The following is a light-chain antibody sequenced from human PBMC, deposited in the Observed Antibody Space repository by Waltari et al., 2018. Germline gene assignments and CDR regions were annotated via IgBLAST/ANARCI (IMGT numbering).Light chain of an antibody. CDR3: GTWESHLSGLV. Sequence: QSLLTPPPSVSAAPGQKVTIPCSGSSSHIGNNDVSWYQKLPGTAPKLLIYDNNKRPSGIPDRFSGSKSGTSATLGITGLQTGDEADYYCGTWESHLSGLVFGGGTKLTVL. J-gene: IGLJ2*01. CDR2: DNN. V-gene: IGLV1-51*01. CDR1: SSHIGNND.